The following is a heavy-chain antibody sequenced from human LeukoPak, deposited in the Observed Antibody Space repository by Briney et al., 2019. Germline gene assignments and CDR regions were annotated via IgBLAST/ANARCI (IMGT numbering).Heavy chain of an antibody. CDR3: AKDRGVTLDY. CDR1: GFTFSSYW. J-gene: IGHJ4*02. CDR2: IRYDGSNK. Sequence: PGGSLRLFCAASGFTFSSYWMSWVRQAPGKGLEWVAFIRYDGSNKYYADSVKGRFTISRDNSKNTLYLQMNSLRAEDTAVYYCAKDRGVTLDYWGQGTLVTVSS. V-gene: IGHV3-30*02. D-gene: IGHD3-10*01.